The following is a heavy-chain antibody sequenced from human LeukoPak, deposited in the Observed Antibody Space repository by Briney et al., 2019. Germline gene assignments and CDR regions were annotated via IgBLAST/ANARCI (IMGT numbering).Heavy chain of an antibody. CDR1: GGSISSGGYY. J-gene: IGHJ4*02. CDR2: IYHSGST. Sequence: SETLSLTCTVSGGSISSGGYYWSWIRQPPGKGLEWIGYIYHSGSTYYNPSLKSRVTISVDRSKNQFSLKLSSVTATDTAVYYCARAGSGWYDDYWGQGILVTVSS. V-gene: IGHV4-30-2*01. CDR3: ARAGSGWYDDY. D-gene: IGHD6-19*01.